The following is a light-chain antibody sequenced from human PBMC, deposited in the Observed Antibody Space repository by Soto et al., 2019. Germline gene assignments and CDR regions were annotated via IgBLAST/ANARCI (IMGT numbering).Light chain of an antibody. J-gene: IGLJ2*01. V-gene: IGLV2-11*01. CDR2: DVS. CDR3: CSYAGSYTVV. CDR1: SSDVGGYND. Sequence: QSVLTQPRSVSGSPGQSVTISCTGTSSDVGGYNDVSWYQQHPGKAPKLMIYDVSKRPSGVPDRFSGSKSGNTASLTISGLQAEDEADYYCCSYAGSYTVVFGGGTQLTVL.